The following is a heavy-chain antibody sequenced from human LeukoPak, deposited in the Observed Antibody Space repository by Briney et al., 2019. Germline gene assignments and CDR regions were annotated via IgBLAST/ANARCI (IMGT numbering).Heavy chain of an antibody. J-gene: IGHJ4*02. CDR1: GFTFSSYA. CDR2: ISGSGGST. CDR3: AKVGDFWSGDFDY. D-gene: IGHD3-3*01. V-gene: IGHV3-23*01. Sequence: HPGGSLRLSCAASGFTFSSYAISWVRQAPGKGLEWVSAISGSGGSTYYADSVKGRFTISRDNSKNTLYLQMNSLRAEDTAVYYCAKVGDFWSGDFDYWGQGTLVTVSS.